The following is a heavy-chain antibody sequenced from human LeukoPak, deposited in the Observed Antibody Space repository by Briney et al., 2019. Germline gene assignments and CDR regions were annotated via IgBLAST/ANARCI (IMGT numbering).Heavy chain of an antibody. V-gene: IGHV3-48*03. CDR2: ISSSGSTI. CDR3: AKDTSSSWYYFDY. Sequence: PGGSLRLSCAASGFTFSSYEMNWVRQAPGKGLEWVSYISSSGSTIYYADSVKGRLTISRDNSKNTLYLQMNSLRAEDTAVYYCAKDTSSSWYYFDYWGQGTLVTVSS. CDR1: GFTFSSYE. J-gene: IGHJ4*02. D-gene: IGHD6-13*01.